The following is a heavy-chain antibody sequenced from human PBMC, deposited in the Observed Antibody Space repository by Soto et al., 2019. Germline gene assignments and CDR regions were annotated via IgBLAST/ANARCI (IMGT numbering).Heavy chain of an antibody. CDR1: GGSISSSSYY. Sequence: SETLSLTCTVSGGSISSSSYYWGWIRQPPGKGLEWIGSIYYSGSTYYNPSLKSRVTISVDTSKNQFSLKLSSVTAADTAVYYCARRNYYYDSSGSPDGAFAFDIWGQGTMVTVSS. D-gene: IGHD3-22*01. V-gene: IGHV4-39*01. CDR2: IYYSGST. J-gene: IGHJ3*02. CDR3: ARRNYYYDSSGSPDGAFAFDI.